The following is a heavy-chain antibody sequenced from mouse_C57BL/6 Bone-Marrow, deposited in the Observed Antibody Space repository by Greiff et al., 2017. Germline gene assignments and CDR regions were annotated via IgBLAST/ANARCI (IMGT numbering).Heavy chain of an antibody. J-gene: IGHJ3*01. D-gene: IGHD1-1*01. CDR3: ARSSYYYGSSPWFAY. CDR2: IDPEDGAT. CDR1: GFNIKDYY. V-gene: IGHV14-2*01. Sequence: EVQRVESGAELVKPGASVKLSCTASGFNIKDYYMHWVKQRTEQGLEWIGRIDPEDGATTYAPKFQGKATITADTSSNTAYLQLSSLTSEDTAVYYCARSSYYYGSSPWFAYWCQGTLVTVSA.